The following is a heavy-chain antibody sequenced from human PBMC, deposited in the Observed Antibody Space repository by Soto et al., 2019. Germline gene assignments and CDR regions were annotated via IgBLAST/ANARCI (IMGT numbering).Heavy chain of an antibody. CDR1: GGSFSGYY. D-gene: IGHD2-2*01. V-gene: IGHV4-34*01. CDR3: ARTETGYCSSTSCYYYGMDV. Sequence: SETLSLTCAVYGGSFSGYYWSWIRQPPGKGLEWIGEINHSGSTNYNPSLKSRVTISVDTSKNQFSLKLSSVTAADTAVYYCARTETGYCSSTSCYYYGMDVWGQGTTVTAS. J-gene: IGHJ6*02. CDR2: INHSGST.